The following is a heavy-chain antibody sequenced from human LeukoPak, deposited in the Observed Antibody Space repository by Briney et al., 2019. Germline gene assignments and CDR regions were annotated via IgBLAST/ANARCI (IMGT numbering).Heavy chain of an antibody. D-gene: IGHD6-19*01. Sequence: SGGSLRLSCAASGFTFSNYGIHWVRQAPGKGLQWVTFIRYDGSNKYYADSVKGRFTISRDNSKNTLYLQMNSLRAEDTAVYYCAKTVAGSFYFDYWGQGTLVTVSS. CDR2: IRYDGSNK. V-gene: IGHV3-30*02. J-gene: IGHJ4*02. CDR3: AKTVAGSFYFDY. CDR1: GFTFSNYG.